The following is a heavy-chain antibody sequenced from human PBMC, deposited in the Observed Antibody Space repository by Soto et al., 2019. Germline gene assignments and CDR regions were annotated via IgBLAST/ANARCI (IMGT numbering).Heavy chain of an antibody. CDR3: ARAGVLPDFFDY. V-gene: IGHV3-53*01. Sequence: PGGSLRLSCAASGFTASTFSMNWIRQAPGKGPEWVSVIYSETTGGSTYYADSVKGRFTISRDNAKNTLYLQMDSLRAEDTAVYYCARAGVLPDFFDYWGQGTLVTVSS. CDR1: GFTASTFS. J-gene: IGHJ4*02. D-gene: IGHD2-15*01. CDR2: IYSETTGGST.